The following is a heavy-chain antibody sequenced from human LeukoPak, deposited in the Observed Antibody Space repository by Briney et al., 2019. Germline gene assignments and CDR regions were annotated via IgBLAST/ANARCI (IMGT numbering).Heavy chain of an antibody. V-gene: IGHV3-33*01. Sequence: QPGGSLRLSCAASGFTFSSYGMHWVRQAPGKGLEWVAVIWYDGSSKYYADSVKGRFTISRDNSKNTLYLQMNSLRAEDTAVYYCARAPAGTIFGVVPYYFDYWGQGTLVTVSS. J-gene: IGHJ4*02. CDR1: GFTFSSYG. CDR3: ARAPAGTIFGVVPYYFDY. CDR2: IWYDGSSK. D-gene: IGHD3-3*01.